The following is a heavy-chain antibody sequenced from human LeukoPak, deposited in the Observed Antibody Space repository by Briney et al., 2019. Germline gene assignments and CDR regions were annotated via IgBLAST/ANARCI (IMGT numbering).Heavy chain of an antibody. D-gene: IGHD5-24*01. CDR2: ISYDGSNK. Sequence: GGSLRLSCAASGFTFSSYGMHWVRQAPGKGLEWVAVISYDGSNKYYADSVKGRFTISRDNSKNTLYLQMNSLRAEGTAVYYCAKDREMATITGTFDYWGQGTLVTVSS. V-gene: IGHV3-30*18. CDR1: GFTFSSYG. J-gene: IGHJ4*02. CDR3: AKDREMATITGTFDY.